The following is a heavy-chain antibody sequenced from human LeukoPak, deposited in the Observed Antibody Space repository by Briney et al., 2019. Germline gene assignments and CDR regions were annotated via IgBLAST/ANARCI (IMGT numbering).Heavy chain of an antibody. CDR1: GFTFSIYE. V-gene: IGHV3-21*01. J-gene: IGHJ4*02. CDR3: ARAYAGGIFDS. CDR2: ISGSGDYI. D-gene: IGHD3-16*01. Sequence: GGSLRLSCAASGFTFSIYEMNWVRQAPGKGLEWVSSISGSGDYIYYADSVKGRFTISRDNAKNSLYLQVNSLRAEDTAMYYCARAYAGGIFDSWGQGTLVTVSS.